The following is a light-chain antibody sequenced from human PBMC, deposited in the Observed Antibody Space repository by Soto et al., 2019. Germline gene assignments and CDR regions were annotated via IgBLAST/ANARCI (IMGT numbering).Light chain of an antibody. CDR2: KSN. CDR1: SYNIGKNL. Sequence: QSVLTQPPSASGTPGQRVTISCSGGSYNIGKNLGYWYQQRPGTSPKLLIFKSNARPPGVHDRFSGSNSGSSASLAISGLWSEDEAEYFCAACYDSLSAWVFGVGNKLTV. CDR3: AACYDSLSAWV. J-gene: IGLJ3*02. V-gene: IGLV1-47*03.